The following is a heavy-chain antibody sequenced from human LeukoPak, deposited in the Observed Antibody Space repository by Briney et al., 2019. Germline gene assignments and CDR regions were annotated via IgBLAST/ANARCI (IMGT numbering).Heavy chain of an antibody. D-gene: IGHD3-22*01. J-gene: IGHJ4*02. CDR1: GYTFTRYA. CDR3: ARGLSEFYYDSSGYPL. Sequence: ASVKVSCKASGYTFTRYAMNWMRQAPGQGLEWMGWINTNTGNPTYVQGFTGRFVFSLDTSVSTAYLQISSLKAEDTAVYYCARGLSEFYYDSSGYPLWGQGTLVTVSS. CDR2: INTNTGNP. V-gene: IGHV7-4-1*02.